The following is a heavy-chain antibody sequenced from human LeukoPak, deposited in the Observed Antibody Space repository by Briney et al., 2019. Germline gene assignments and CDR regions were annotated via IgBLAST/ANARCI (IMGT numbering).Heavy chain of an antibody. Sequence: PSQTLSLTCTVSGGSISGYYWIWIRQPPGKGLELLGYIYYRGNTNYNPSLKSRVAISVDTSNNEVSLKLSSVTAADTAVYYCARHGYCSGGSCYWDYWGQGTLVTVSS. CDR1: GGSISGYY. V-gene: IGHV4-59*08. D-gene: IGHD2-15*01. CDR3: ARHGYCSGGSCYWDY. J-gene: IGHJ4*02. CDR2: IYYRGNT.